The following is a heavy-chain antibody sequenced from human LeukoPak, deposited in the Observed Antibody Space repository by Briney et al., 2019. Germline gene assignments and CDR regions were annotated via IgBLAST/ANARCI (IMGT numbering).Heavy chain of an antibody. J-gene: IGHJ4*02. D-gene: IGHD3-10*01. CDR2: INHSGST. CDR1: GGSFSGYY. Sequence: NSSETLSLTCAVYGGSFSGYYWSWIRQPPGKGLEWIGEINHSGSTNYNPSLKSRVTISVDTSKNQFSLKLSSVTAADTAVYYCARDLAGHYYGSGSSFDYWGQGTLVTVS. CDR3: ARDLAGHYYGSGSSFDY. V-gene: IGHV4-34*01.